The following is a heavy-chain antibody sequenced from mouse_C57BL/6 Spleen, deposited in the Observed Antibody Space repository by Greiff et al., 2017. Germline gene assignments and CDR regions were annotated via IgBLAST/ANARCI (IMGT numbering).Heavy chain of an antibody. Sequence: VQLKESGPGMVKPSQSLSLTCTVTGYSITSGYDWHWIRHFPGNKLEWMGYISYSGSTNYNPSLKSRISITHDTSKNHFFLKVKSVTTEDTATYYCAREDYGSSPGGLAYWGQGTLVTVSA. CDR2: ISYSGST. CDR1: GYSITSGYD. J-gene: IGHJ3*01. V-gene: IGHV3-1*01. D-gene: IGHD1-1*01. CDR3: AREDYGSSPGGLAY.